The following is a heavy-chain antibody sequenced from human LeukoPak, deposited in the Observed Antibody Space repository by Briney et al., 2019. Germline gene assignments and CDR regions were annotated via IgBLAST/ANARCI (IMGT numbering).Heavy chain of an antibody. CDR3: AKGRPSYYYDSSGTHAFDI. Sequence: GGSLRLSCAASGFTFSSYAISWVRQAPGKGLEWVSAISGSGGSTYFADSVKGRFTISRDNSKNTLYLQMNSLRAEDTAVYYRAKGRPSYYYDSSGTHAFDIWGQGTMVTVSS. D-gene: IGHD3-22*01. CDR1: GFTFSSYA. CDR2: ISGSGGST. V-gene: IGHV3-23*01. J-gene: IGHJ3*02.